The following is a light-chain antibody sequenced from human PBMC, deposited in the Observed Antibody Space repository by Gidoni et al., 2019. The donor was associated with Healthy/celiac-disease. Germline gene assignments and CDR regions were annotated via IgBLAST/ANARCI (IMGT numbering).Light chain of an antibody. J-gene: IGKJ1*01. V-gene: IGKV3-20*01. CDR3: QQYGSSPTT. Sequence: ELVLTQSPGTLSLSPGERATLSCRASQSVSSSYLAWYQQKPGQAPRLLIYGASSRATGIPDRFSGSGSGTDFTLNISRLEPEDFAVYYCQQYGSSPTTFGQGTKVEIK. CDR1: QSVSSSY. CDR2: GAS.